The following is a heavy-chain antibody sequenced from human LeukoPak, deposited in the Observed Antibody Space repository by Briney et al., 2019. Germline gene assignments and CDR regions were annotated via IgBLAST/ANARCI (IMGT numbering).Heavy chain of an antibody. CDR1: GFTVSSNH. CDR2: IRSSGGST. CDR3: SRDPRSLDY. V-gene: IGHV3-23*01. Sequence: GGSLRLSCAVSGFTVSSNHWSWVRQAPGKGLEWVSGIRSSGGSTYYADSVKGRFTISRDNAKNSLYLQMNSLRVEDTGIYYCSRDPRSLDYWGQGALVTVSS. J-gene: IGHJ4*02.